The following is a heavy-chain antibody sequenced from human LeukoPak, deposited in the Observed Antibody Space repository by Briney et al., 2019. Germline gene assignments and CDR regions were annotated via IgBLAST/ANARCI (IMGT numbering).Heavy chain of an antibody. D-gene: IGHD2-15*01. CDR2: FNPNSGGT. Sequence: GASVKVSCKASGYTFTGYYMHRVRQAPGQGLEWMGRFNPNSGGTNYAQKFQGRVTMTRDTSISTAYMELGRLRSDDTAVYYCARDGGSGGSPLQFTPDYWGQGTLVTVSS. V-gene: IGHV1-2*06. J-gene: IGHJ4*02. CDR3: ARDGGSGGSPLQFTPDY. CDR1: GYTFTGYY.